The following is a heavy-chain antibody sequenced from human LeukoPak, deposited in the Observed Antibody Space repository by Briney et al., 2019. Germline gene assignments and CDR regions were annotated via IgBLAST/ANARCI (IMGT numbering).Heavy chain of an antibody. Sequence: GGSLRLSCATSGFTFSSYSMNWVRQAPGKGLEWVSYISSSSSTIYYADSVKGRFTISRDNARTSPYLQMHSLRADDTAVYYCARSIVGPGYNWFDPWGQGTLVTVSS. CDR3: ARSIVGPGYNWFDP. CDR2: ISSSSSTI. CDR1: GFTFSSYS. J-gene: IGHJ5*02. V-gene: IGHV3-48*01. D-gene: IGHD3-10*01.